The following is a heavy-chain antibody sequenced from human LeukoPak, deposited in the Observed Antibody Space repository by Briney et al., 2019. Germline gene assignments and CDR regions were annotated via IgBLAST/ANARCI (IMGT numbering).Heavy chain of an antibody. J-gene: IGHJ4*02. D-gene: IGHD1-1*01. V-gene: IGHV3-23*01. CDR3: ATTSALDH. Sequence: GGSLRLSCAASGFTFSSAVMTWVRQAPGKGLGWVSSISGSGDTYYADSVKGRFIISRDNFKNMVHLQVNSLSADDTAVYYCATTSALDHWGQGTLVTVSS. CDR2: ISGSGDT. CDR1: GFTFSSAV.